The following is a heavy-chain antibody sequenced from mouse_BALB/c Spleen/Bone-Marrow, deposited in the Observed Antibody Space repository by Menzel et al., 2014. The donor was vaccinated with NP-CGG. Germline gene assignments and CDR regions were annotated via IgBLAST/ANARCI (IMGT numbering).Heavy chain of an antibody. V-gene: IGHV1-7*01. CDR2: INPSTGYT. D-gene: IGHD1-1*02. CDR3: ARSYGKNVDY. J-gene: IGHJ2*01. CDR1: GYTFTCYW. Sequence: QVQLKDSGAELAKPGAPVKMSCKASGYTFTCYWMHWVKQRPGQGLEWIGNINPSTGYTEYNQKFKDKATLTADKSSSTAYMQLNSLTSEDSAVYYCARSYGKNVDYWGQGTTLTVSS.